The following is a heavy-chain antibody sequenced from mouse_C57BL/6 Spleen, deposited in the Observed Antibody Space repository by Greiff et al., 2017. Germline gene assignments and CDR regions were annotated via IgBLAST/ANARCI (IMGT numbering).Heavy chain of an antibody. J-gene: IGHJ4*01. CDR3: VRKGSGYMDY. Sequence: EVKLMESGGGLVQPGGSLKLSCAASGFTFSDYYMYWVRQTPEKRLEWVAYISNGGGSTYYPDTVKGRFTISRDNAKNTLYLQMSRLKSEDTAMYYCVRKGSGYMDYWGQGTSVTVSS. CDR1: GFTFSDYY. V-gene: IGHV5-12*01. CDR2: ISNGGGST. D-gene: IGHD3-1*01.